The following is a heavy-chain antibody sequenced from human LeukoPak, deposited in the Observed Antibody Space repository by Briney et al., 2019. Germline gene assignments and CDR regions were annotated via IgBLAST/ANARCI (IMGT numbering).Heavy chain of an antibody. D-gene: IGHD5-18*01. CDR2: ISGSGGST. CDR3: ANEIQLWLLEH. J-gene: IGHJ4*02. Sequence: GGSLRLSCAASGFTFSSYAMSWVRQAPGKGLEWVSAISGSGGSTYYADSVKGRITISRDNSKNTLYLQMNSMRVEDTAVYYYANEIQLWLLEHWGQGTMVTVSS. CDR1: GFTFSSYA. V-gene: IGHV3-23*01.